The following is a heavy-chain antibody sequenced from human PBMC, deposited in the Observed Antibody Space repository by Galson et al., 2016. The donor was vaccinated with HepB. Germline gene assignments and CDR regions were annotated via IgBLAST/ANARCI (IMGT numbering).Heavy chain of an antibody. CDR2: ITPISGTTGHAP. CDR1: GITFRNHA. V-gene: IGHV1-69*06. CDR3: ASRDATCWFCFNY. J-gene: IGHJ4*01. D-gene: IGHD2-2*01. Sequence: SVKVSCKASGITFRNHAFTWVRQAPGQGLEWMGVITPISGTTGHAPNFAQKFQVRVTIIADTFTSTVYMERNNVRSDYTAVYYCASRDATCWFCFNYWGQGTLVSVSS.